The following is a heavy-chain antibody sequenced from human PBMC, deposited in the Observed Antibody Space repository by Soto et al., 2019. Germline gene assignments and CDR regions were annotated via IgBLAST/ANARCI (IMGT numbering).Heavy chain of an antibody. CDR3: ARSQGSSTSLEIYYYYYYGMDV. J-gene: IGHJ6*02. D-gene: IGHD2-2*01. Sequence: QVQLVQSGAEVKKPGSSVKVSCKASGGTFSSYSISCVRQAPGQGLAWMGGIIPITGTANYAQKFQGRVTITADESTSTAYLELSSLRSEDTAVYYCARSQGSSTSLEIYYYYYYGMDVWGQGTTVTVSS. CDR1: GGTFSSYS. CDR2: IIPITGTA. V-gene: IGHV1-69*12.